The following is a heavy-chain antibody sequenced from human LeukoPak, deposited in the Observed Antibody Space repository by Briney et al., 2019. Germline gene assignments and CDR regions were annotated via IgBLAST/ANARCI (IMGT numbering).Heavy chain of an antibody. Sequence: GGCLRLSCAASGFTFSSYSMNWVRQAPGKGLEWVSSISSTSSYIYYADSVKGRFTISRDNAKNSLYLQMNSLRAEDTAVYYCASVFVWEWELPKGFDPWGQGTLVTVSS. J-gene: IGHJ5*02. CDR3: ASVFVWEWELPKGFDP. CDR1: GFTFSSYS. CDR2: ISSTSSYI. V-gene: IGHV3-21*01. D-gene: IGHD1-26*01.